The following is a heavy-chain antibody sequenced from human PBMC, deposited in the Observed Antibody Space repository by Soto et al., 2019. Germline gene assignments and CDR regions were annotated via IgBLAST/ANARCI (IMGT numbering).Heavy chain of an antibody. D-gene: IGHD3-22*01. Sequence: SETLSLTCAVYGGSFSGYYWSWIRQPPGKGLEWIGEINHSGSTNYNPSLKSRVTISVDTSKNQFSLKLRSVTPADTAVYYCARPGRAPTYYYDSSGYFVYWGQGTLVPVYS. CDR3: ARPGRAPTYYYDSSGYFVY. V-gene: IGHV4-34*01. CDR1: GGSFSGYY. J-gene: IGHJ4*02. CDR2: INHSGST.